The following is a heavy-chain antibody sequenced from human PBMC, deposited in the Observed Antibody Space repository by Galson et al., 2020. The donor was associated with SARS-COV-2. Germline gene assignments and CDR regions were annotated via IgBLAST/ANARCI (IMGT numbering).Heavy chain of an antibody. CDR1: GFTFSDYY. Sequence: KIGESLKISCAASGFTFSDYYMSWIRQAPGKGPEWLSYIGRSGSPIYYADSVKGRFTLSRDNAKNSLYLQMNSLRAEDTAVYYCARDPAPGRMDVWGQGNTVIVSS. V-gene: IGHV3-11*01. CDR2: IGRSGSPI. CDR3: ARDPAPGRMDV. J-gene: IGHJ6*02.